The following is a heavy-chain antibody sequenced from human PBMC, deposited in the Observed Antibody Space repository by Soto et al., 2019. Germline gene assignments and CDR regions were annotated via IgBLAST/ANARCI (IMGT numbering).Heavy chain of an antibody. CDR3: ARAGGYDSRVY. J-gene: IGHJ4*02. Sequence: QVQVQESGPGLLKPSGTLSLTCVVSGGSISSIDWWSWVRQPPGKGLEWIGEIEESGRTNYNPSLMRRVSMSIDISRNQLSLHLTSVTAADTAVYYCARAGGYDSRVYWGKGTLVTVSS. V-gene: IGHV4-4*02. CDR1: GGSISSIDW. CDR2: IEESGRT. D-gene: IGHD5-12*01.